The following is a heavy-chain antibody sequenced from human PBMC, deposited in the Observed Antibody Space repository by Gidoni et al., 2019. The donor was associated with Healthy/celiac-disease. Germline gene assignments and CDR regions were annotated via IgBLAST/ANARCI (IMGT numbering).Heavy chain of an antibody. Sequence: EVQLVESGGGLVQPGGSLRLSCAASGFIVSSNHMGWVRQAPGKGLEWVSVIYSGSSTYYADSVKGRFTISRDNSKNTLFLQMNSLRAEDTAVYYCARASLWDGVGATSWGQGTLVTVSS. J-gene: IGHJ4*02. D-gene: IGHD1-26*01. V-gene: IGHV3-66*02. CDR1: GFIVSSNH. CDR3: ARASLWDGVGATS. CDR2: IYSGSST.